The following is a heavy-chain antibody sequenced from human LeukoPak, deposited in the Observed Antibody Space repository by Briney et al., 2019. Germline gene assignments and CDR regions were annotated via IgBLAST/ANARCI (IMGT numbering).Heavy chain of an antibody. CDR1: GGSISSYY. V-gene: IGHV4-59*01. D-gene: IGHD3-10*01. Sequence: SETLSLTCTVSGGSISSYYWSWIRQPPGKGLEWIGYIYYSGSTNYNPSLKSRVTISVDTSKNQFPLKLSSVTAADTAVYYCARDREINWFDPWGQGTLVTVSS. J-gene: IGHJ5*02. CDR3: ARDREINWFDP. CDR2: IYYSGST.